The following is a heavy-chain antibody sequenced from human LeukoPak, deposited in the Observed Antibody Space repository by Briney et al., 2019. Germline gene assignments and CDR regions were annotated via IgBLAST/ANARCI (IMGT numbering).Heavy chain of an antibody. CDR2: IVVGSGNT. CDR1: GFTFTSSA. V-gene: IGHV1-58*01. Sequence: SVKVSCKASGFTFTSSAVQWVRQARGQRLEWIGWIVVGSGNTNYAQKFQERVTITRDMSTSTAYMELSSLRSEDTAVYYCAREPNGYNSSPFDFWGQGTLVTVSS. J-gene: IGHJ4*02. D-gene: IGHD6-13*01. CDR3: AREPNGYNSSPFDF.